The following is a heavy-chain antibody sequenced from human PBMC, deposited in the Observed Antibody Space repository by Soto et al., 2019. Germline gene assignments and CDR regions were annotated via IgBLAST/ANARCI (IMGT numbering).Heavy chain of an antibody. D-gene: IGHD3-10*01. Sequence: ASVKVSCKASGYTLPSYSMHWVRPAPGQRLEWMGRINGGNGNTKYSQKFQARFTITRDTSANTAYMELSSLRSEDTAVYYCARFSGDGSGNNFDYWGQGTLVTVSS. V-gene: IGHV1-3*01. CDR3: ARFSGDGSGNNFDY. CDR2: INGGNGNT. J-gene: IGHJ4*02. CDR1: GYTLPSYS.